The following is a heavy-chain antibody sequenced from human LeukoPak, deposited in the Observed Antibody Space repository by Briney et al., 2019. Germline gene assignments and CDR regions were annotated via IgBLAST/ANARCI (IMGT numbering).Heavy chain of an antibody. J-gene: IGHJ3*02. CDR2: IYYSGST. V-gene: IGHV4-30-4*01. Sequence: PSETLSLTCTVSGGSISSADYYWSWIRQPPGKGLEWIGYIYYSGSTYYNPSLKSRVTISVDTSKNQFSLKLSSVTAADTAVYYCARVPVKGGIVGARAAFDIWGQGTMVTVSS. CDR1: GGSISSADYY. CDR3: ARVPVKGGIVGARAAFDI. D-gene: IGHD1-26*01.